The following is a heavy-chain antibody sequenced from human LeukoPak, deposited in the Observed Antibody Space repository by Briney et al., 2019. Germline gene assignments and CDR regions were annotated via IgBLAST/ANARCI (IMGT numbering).Heavy chain of an antibody. V-gene: IGHV3-7*01. J-gene: IGHJ4*02. Sequence: GGSLRLSCAASGFTFSRYWMSWVRQAPGKGLEWVANIKQDGSAKYYVDSVKGRFTISRDNAKNSLYLQMNSLRAEDTAVYYCARGALEYYGSGSYGVRYFDYWGQGTLVTVSS. CDR2: IKQDGSAK. CDR3: ARGALEYYGSGSYGVRYFDY. D-gene: IGHD3-10*01. CDR1: GFTFSRYW.